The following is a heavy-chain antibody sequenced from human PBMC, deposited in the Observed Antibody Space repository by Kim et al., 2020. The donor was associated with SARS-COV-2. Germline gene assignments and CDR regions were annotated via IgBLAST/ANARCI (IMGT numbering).Heavy chain of an antibody. CDR3: AKDKVVVPAAIGYYYGMDV. CDR2: ISGSGGST. CDR1: GFTFSSYA. V-gene: IGHV3-23*01. D-gene: IGHD2-2*02. J-gene: IGHJ6*02. Sequence: GGSLRLSCAASGFTFSSYAMSWVRQAPGKGLEWVSAISGSGGSTYYADSVKGRFTISRDNSKNTLYLQMNSLRAEDTAVYYCAKDKVVVPAAIGYYYGMDVWGQGTTGTVSS.